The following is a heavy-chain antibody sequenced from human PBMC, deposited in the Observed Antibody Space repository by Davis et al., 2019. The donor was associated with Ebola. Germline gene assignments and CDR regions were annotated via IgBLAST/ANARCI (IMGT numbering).Heavy chain of an antibody. D-gene: IGHD3-3*01. CDR2: IGTAGDT. CDR1: GFTFSSYD. CDR3: ARAETYYDFWSGYYYYYYGMDV. V-gene: IGHV3-13*01. J-gene: IGHJ6*02. Sequence: GESLKISCAASGFTFSSYDMHWVRQATGKGLEWVSAIGTAGDTYYPGSVKGRFTISRENAKNSLYLQMNSLRAGDTAVYYFARAETYYDFWSGYYYYYYGMDVWGQGTTVTVSS.